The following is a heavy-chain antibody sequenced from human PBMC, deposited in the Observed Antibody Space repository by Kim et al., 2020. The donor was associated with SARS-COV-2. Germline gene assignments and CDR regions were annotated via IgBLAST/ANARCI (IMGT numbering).Heavy chain of an antibody. CDR3: AKSFSGSYFGYDY. Sequence: GGSLRLSCAASGFTFNTYDMHWIRQAPGKGLEWVAVISYDGSNKYYADSVKGRFTISRDNSKNTLYLQMNSLRIEDTAVYYCAKSFSGSYFGYDYWGQGT. J-gene: IGHJ4*02. CDR2: ISYDGSNK. V-gene: IGHV3-30*18. D-gene: IGHD1-26*01. CDR1: GFTFNTYD.